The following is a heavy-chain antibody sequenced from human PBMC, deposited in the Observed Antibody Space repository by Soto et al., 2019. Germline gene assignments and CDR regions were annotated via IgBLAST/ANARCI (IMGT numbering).Heavy chain of an antibody. V-gene: IGHV4-34*01. CDR2: INHSGST. J-gene: IGHJ4*02. CDR1: GGSFSDYY. D-gene: IGHD6-13*01. Sequence: QVQLQQCGAGLLKPSETLSLTCAVSGGSFSDYYWNWIRQPPGQGLEWIGEINHSGSTNYDPSLKSRVTISLDTSKSQFSLNLSSVSAEDTAVYYCARGGRGYSSSWYDYWGQGTLVTVSS. CDR3: ARGGRGYSSSWYDY.